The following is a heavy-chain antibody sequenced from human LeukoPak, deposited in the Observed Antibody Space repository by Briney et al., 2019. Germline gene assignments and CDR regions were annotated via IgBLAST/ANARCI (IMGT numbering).Heavy chain of an antibody. CDR3: VRDVTRGGR. V-gene: IGHV1-2*02. Sequence: GASVKVSCKPSGYTFIDYYLHCVRQAPGQRLEWMGWIKPNGVGTKYAQKFQGRVTMTRDTSISTAYMELSRLRSDDTAVYYCVRDVTRGGRWGQGPLVTVSS. CDR1: GYTFIDYY. J-gene: IGHJ4*02. CDR2: IKPNGVGT. D-gene: IGHD3-10*01.